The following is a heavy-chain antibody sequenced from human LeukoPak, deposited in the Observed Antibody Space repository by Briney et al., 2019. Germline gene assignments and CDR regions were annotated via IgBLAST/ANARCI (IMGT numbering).Heavy chain of an antibody. CDR1: GGSISSGDYY. D-gene: IGHD2-2*02. V-gene: IGHV4-30-4*01. J-gene: IGHJ6*02. CDR2: IYYSGST. Sequence: SQTLSLACTVSGGSISSGDYYWSWIRQPPGKGLEWIGYIYYSGSTYCNPSLKSRVTISVDTSKNQFSLKLSSVTAADTAVYYCAGSIVVVPAAIVVVDGMDVWGQGTTVTVSS. CDR3: AGSIVVVPAAIVVVDGMDV.